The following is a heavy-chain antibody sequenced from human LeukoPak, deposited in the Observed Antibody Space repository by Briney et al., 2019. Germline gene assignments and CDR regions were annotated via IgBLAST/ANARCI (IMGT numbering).Heavy chain of an antibody. J-gene: IGHJ6*02. V-gene: IGHV3-7*03. CDR1: GFNFSSYS. Sequence: SGGSLRLSCAASGFNFSSYSMNWVRQAPGKGLEWVASINHNGNVNYYVDSVKGRFTISRDNAKNSLYLQMSNLRAEDTAVYFCARGGGLDVWGQGATVTVSS. D-gene: IGHD3-16*01. CDR3: ARGGGLDV. CDR2: INHNGNVN.